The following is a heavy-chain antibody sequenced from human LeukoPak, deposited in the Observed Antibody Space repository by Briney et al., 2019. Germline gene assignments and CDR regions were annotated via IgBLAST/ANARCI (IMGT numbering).Heavy chain of an antibody. CDR1: GFTFSSYA. CDR2: ISSSSSYI. V-gene: IGHV3-21*01. J-gene: IGHJ6*02. CDR3: ARPAAISYYGMDV. D-gene: IGHD2-2*01. Sequence: PGGSLRLSCAASGFTFSSYAMSWVRQAPGKGLEWVSSISSSSSYIYYADSVKGRFTISRDNAKNSLYLQMNSLRAEDTAVYYCARPAAISYYGMDVWGQGTTVTVSS.